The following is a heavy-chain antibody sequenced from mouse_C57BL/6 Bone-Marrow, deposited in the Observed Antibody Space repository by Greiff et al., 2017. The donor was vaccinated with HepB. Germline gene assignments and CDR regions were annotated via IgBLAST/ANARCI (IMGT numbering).Heavy chain of an antibody. V-gene: IGHV14-4*01. CDR3: TTSTMIKYFDV. CDR1: GFNIKDDY. J-gene: IGHJ1*03. Sequence: VQLKESGAELVRPGASVKLSCTASGFNIKDDYMHWVKQRPEQGLEWIGWIDPENGDTEYASKFQGKATITADTSSNTAYLQLSSLTSEDTAVYYCTTSTMIKYFDVWGTGTTVTVSS. CDR2: IDPENGDT. D-gene: IGHD2-4*01.